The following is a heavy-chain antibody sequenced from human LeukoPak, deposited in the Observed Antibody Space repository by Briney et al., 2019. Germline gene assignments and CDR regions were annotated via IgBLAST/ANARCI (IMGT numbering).Heavy chain of an antibody. CDR3: ASGRTIFYYYMDV. Sequence: ASVKVSCKTSGYTFTGYFMHWVRQAPGQGLEWMGWINPNSGGTNYAQKFQGRVTMTRDTSISTAYMDLSRLRSDDTAIYYCASGRTIFYYYMDVWGKGTTVTISS. V-gene: IGHV1-2*02. CDR2: INPNSGGT. J-gene: IGHJ6*03. D-gene: IGHD3-3*02. CDR1: GYTFTGYF.